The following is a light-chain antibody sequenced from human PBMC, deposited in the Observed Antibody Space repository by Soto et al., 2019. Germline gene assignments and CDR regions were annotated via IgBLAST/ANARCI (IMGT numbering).Light chain of an antibody. CDR1: QSLSSTY. CDR3: QHYGTSLRT. V-gene: IGKV3-20*01. Sequence: EIVLTQSPGTLSLSPGERATLSCRASQSLSSTYLAWYQQKPGQAPRLLIYGASSRATGIPGRFSGSGSGTDFALTVSRLEPEDFAVYYGQHYGTSLRTFGQGTKVEIK. J-gene: IGKJ1*01. CDR2: GAS.